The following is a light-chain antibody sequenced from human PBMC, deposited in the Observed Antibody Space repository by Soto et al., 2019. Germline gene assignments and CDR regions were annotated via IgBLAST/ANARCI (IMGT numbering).Light chain of an antibody. Sequence: DIQMTQSPSTLSASVGDRVTVTCRASQSISSWLAWYQQKAGKAPKLLIYKASALESGVPSRFRGSGSGTEFTLTISSLEPEDFATYYCQHYNTYPWTFGKGIKVDI. J-gene: IGKJ1*01. CDR1: QSISSW. CDR2: KAS. V-gene: IGKV1-5*03. CDR3: QHYNTYPWT.